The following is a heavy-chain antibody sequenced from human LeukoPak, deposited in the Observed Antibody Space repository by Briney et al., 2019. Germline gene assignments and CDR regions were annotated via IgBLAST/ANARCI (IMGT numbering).Heavy chain of an antibody. Sequence: SETLSLTCAVYGWSFSGYYWSWIRQPPGKGLEWIGEINHSGSTSYNPSLKSRVTISVDTTKNQFSLKLSSATAADTAVYYCARSDWLVGYTYGYFDYWGQGTLVTVSS. D-gene: IGHD5-18*01. V-gene: IGHV4-34*01. J-gene: IGHJ4*02. CDR2: INHSGST. CDR1: GWSFSGYY. CDR3: ARSDWLVGYTYGYFDY.